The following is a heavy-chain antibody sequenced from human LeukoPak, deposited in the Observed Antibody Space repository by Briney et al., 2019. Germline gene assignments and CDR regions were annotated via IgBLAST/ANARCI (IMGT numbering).Heavy chain of an antibody. V-gene: IGHV3-23*01. CDR3: TTHLNYGDYSFDY. CDR1: GFTFSSYA. CDR2: ISGSGGST. D-gene: IGHD4-17*01. J-gene: IGHJ4*02. Sequence: PGGSLRLPCAASGFTFSSYAMSWLRQAPGKGLEWVSAISGSGGSTYYADSVKGRFTISRDNSKNTLYLQMNSLRAEDTAVYYCTTHLNYGDYSFDYWGQGTLVTVSS.